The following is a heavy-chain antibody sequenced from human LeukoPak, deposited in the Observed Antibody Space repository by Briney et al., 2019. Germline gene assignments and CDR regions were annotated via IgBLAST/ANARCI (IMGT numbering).Heavy chain of an antibody. V-gene: IGHV1-8*01. CDR2: MNPNSGNT. J-gene: IGHJ5*02. Sequence: GASVKVSCKASGYTFTSYDINWVRQATGQGLEWMGWMNPNSGNTGYAQKFQGRVTMTRNTSISTAYMELSSLRSEDTAVYYCARGHMRDYVSSNWFDPWGQGTLVTVSS. CDR1: GYTFTSYD. D-gene: IGHD3-16*01. CDR3: ARGHMRDYVSSNWFDP.